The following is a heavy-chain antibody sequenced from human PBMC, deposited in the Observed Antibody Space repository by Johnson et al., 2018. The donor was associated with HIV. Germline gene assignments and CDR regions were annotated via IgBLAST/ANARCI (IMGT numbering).Heavy chain of an antibody. CDR2: IKQDGSEK. V-gene: IGHV3-7*05. Sequence: VQLVESGGGLVQPGGSLRLSCAASGFTFSSYWMSWVRQAPGKGLEWVANIKQDGSEKYYVDSVKGRFTISRDNATNSLYLQMNSLRAEDTSVYYCARYWYCGGDCYLLLDIWGQGTMVTVSS. J-gene: IGHJ3*02. CDR3: ARYWYCGGDCYLLLDI. D-gene: IGHD2-21*01. CDR1: GFTFSSYW.